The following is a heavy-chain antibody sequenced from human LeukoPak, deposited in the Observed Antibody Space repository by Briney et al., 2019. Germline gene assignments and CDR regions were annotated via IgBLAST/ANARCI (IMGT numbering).Heavy chain of an antibody. CDR3: ARDVDYYDSSGYRDY. CDR2: INPNSGGT. J-gene: IGHJ4*02. D-gene: IGHD3-22*01. V-gene: IGHV1-2*02. CDR1: GYTFTGYY. Sequence: ASVKVSCKASGYTFTGYYMHWVRQAPGQGLEWMGWINPNSGGTNYAQKFQGRVTMTRDTSISTAYMELSRLRSDDTAVYYCARDVDYYDSSGYRDYWGQGTLVTVSS.